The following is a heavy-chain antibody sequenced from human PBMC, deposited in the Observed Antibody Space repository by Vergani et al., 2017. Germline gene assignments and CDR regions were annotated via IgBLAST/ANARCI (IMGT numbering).Heavy chain of an antibody. D-gene: IGHD4-11*01. J-gene: IGHJ4*02. CDR3: AHSDIFDDNYEYFDY. CDR1: GFSVSSSGVG. Sequence: QVTLKESGPTLVKPTQTLTLTCTVSGFSVSSSGVGVAWIRQPPGKALECLGIIYWNDDKRYSLSLMGMLTIAKDTSRNQVVLTMTNMDPVDTATYYCAHSDIFDDNYEYFDYWGPGTLVIVSS. CDR2: IYWNDDK. V-gene: IGHV2-5*01.